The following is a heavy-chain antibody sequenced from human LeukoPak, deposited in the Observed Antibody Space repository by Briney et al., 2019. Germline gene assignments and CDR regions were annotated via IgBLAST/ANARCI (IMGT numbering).Heavy chain of an antibody. CDR1: GFTFSSYA. CDR3: ARGAKGWSDY. Sequence: GGSLRLSCSASGFTFSSYAMHWVRQAPGKGLVYVSAISSNGGSTYYADSVKGRFTISRDNSKNTLYLQMSSLRAEDTAVYYCARGAKGWSDYWGQGTLVTVSS. D-gene: IGHD6-19*01. V-gene: IGHV3-64D*06. CDR2: ISSNGGST. J-gene: IGHJ4*02.